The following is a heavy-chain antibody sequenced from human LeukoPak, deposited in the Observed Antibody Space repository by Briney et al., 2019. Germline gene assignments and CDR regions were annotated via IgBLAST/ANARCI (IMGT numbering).Heavy chain of an antibody. CDR2: IYYSGST. CDR3: ARGAVQGYFDY. J-gene: IGHJ4*02. D-gene: IGHD1-1*01. CDR1: GGSISSYY. V-gene: IGHV4-59*08. Sequence: MSSETLSLTCTVSGGSISSYYWSWIRQPPGKGLEWIGYIYYSGSTNYNPSLKSRVTISVDTSKNQFSLKLSSVTAADTAVYYCARGAVQGYFDYWGQGTLVTVSS.